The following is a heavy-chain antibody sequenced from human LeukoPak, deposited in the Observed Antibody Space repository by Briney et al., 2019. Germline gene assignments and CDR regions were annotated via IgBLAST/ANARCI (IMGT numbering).Heavy chain of an antibody. Sequence: PGGSLRLSCAASGFTFSSYGMHWVRQAPGKGLEWVAFIRYDGSNKYYADSVKGRFTISRDNSKNTLYLQMNSLRAEDTAVYYCAKDGPYDFWSGSSSSDDYWGQGTLVTVSS. D-gene: IGHD3-3*01. CDR1: GFTFSSYG. CDR3: AKDGPYDFWSGSSSSDDY. J-gene: IGHJ4*02. CDR2: IRYDGSNK. V-gene: IGHV3-30*02.